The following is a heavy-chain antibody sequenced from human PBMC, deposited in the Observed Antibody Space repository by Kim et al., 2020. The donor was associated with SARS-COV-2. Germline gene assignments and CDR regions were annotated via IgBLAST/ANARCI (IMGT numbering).Heavy chain of an antibody. Sequence: GGSLRLSCAASGFTFSSYSMNWVRQAPGKGLEWVSSISSSSSYIYYADSVKGRFTISRDNAKNSLYLQMNSLRAEDTAVYYCARDITVVGSSPACDYWGQGTLVTVSS. D-gene: IGHD2-15*01. V-gene: IGHV3-21*01. CDR2: ISSSSSYI. CDR3: ARDITVVGSSPACDY. J-gene: IGHJ4*02. CDR1: GFTFSSYS.